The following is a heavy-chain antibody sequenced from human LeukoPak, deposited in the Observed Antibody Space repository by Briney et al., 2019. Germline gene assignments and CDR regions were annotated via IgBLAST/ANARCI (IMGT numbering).Heavy chain of an antibody. CDR1: GFTFSSYA. J-gene: IGHJ4*02. D-gene: IGHD2-2*01. CDR3: ARGGCSSTSCSYDY. Sequence: GGSLRPSCAASGFTFSSYAMHWVRQAPGKGLEYVSAISSNGGSTYYANSVKGRFTISRDNSKNTLYLQMGSLRAEDMAVYYCARGGCSSTSCSYDYWGQGTLVTVSS. V-gene: IGHV3-64*01. CDR2: ISSNGGST.